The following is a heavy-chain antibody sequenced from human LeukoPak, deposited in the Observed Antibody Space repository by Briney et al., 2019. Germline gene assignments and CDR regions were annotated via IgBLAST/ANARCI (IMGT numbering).Heavy chain of an antibody. V-gene: IGHV1-8*01. CDR1: GYTFTSYD. Sequence: GASVKVSCKASGYTFTSYDINWVRQATGQGLEWMGWMNPNSGNTGYAQKFQGRVTMTRNTSISTAHMELSSLRSEDTAVYYCARAGLRSSSWHLNWFDPWGQGTLVTVSS. J-gene: IGHJ5*02. CDR3: ARAGLRSSSWHLNWFDP. D-gene: IGHD6-13*01. CDR2: MNPNSGNT.